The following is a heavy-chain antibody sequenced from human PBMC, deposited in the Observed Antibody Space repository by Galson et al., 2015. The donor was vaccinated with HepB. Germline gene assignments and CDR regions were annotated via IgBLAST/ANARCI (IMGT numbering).Heavy chain of an antibody. J-gene: IGHJ6*02. Sequence: SLRLSCAASGFAFSSYAMNWVRQSPGEGLEWVSTITGSADNTDYADSVKGRFTISRDNSKNTLYLQMNNLRAEDTAIYYCAKGTDFWSGYPYYYFGMDVWGQGTTVTVSS. CDR1: GFAFSSYA. D-gene: IGHD3-3*01. CDR3: AKGTDFWSGYPYYYFGMDV. CDR2: ITGSADNT. V-gene: IGHV3-23*01.